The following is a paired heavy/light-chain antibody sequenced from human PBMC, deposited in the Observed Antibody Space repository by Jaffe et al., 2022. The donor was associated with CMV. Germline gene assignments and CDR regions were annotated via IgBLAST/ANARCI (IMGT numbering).Light chain of an antibody. Sequence: QSALTQPASVSGSPGQSITISCTGTSSDVGGYNYVSWYQQHPGKAPKLMIYDVSNRPSGVSNRFSGSKSGNTASLTISGLQAEDEADYYCSSYTSSSSYVFGTGTKVTVL. CDR2: DVS. CDR1: SSDVGGYNY. J-gene: IGLJ1*01. V-gene: IGLV2-14*03. CDR3: SSYTSSSSYV.
Heavy chain of an antibody. Sequence: QLQLQESGPGLVKPSETLSLTCTVSGGSISSSSYYWGWIRQPPGKGLEWIGSIYYSGSTYYNPSLKSRVTISVDTSKNQFSLKLSSVTAADTAVYYCARPRSYSSGWYFSPDAFDIWGQGTMVTVSS. V-gene: IGHV4-39*01. CDR2: IYYSGST. D-gene: IGHD6-19*01. CDR1: GGSISSSSYY. CDR3: ARPRSYSSGWYFSPDAFDI. J-gene: IGHJ3*02.